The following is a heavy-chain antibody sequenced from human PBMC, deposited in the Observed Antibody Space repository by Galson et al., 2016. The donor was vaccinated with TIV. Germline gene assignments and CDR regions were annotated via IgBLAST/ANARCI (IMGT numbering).Heavy chain of an antibody. J-gene: IGHJ6*03. CDR3: ARVRFGELSGYYYYMDV. V-gene: IGHV1-69*13. D-gene: IGHD3-10*01. CDR1: GDTFASYA. CDR2: IIPILGSS. Sequence: SVKVSCKASGDTFASYAFSWVRQAPGQGLEVMGRIIPILGSSDYAQRFQGRVTITADASTSTVYMELRSLRSEDTAMYYCARVRFGELSGYYYYMDVRGKGTTVTVSS.